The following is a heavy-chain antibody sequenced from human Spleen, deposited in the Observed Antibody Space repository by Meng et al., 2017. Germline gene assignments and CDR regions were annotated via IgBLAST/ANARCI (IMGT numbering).Heavy chain of an antibody. V-gene: IGHV4-34*01. CDR1: GGSFSDYY. D-gene: IGHD4-11*01. Sequence: QVLLQRGGAGLLKPSETPSLTCVVSGGSFSDYYWSWIRQPPGKGLEWIGEINHSGSTNYNPSLESRATISVDTSQNNLSLKLSSVTAADSAVYYCARGPTTMAHDFDYWGQGTLVTVSS. J-gene: IGHJ4*02. CDR3: ARGPTTMAHDFDY. CDR2: INHSGST.